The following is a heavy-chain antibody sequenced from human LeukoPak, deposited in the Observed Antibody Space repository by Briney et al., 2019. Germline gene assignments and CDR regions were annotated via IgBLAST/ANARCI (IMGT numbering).Heavy chain of an antibody. D-gene: IGHD1-26*01. J-gene: IGHJ4*02. Sequence: VSAISNSDGSTFYADSVKGRFTVSRDNSKNTLYLQMNSLRAEDTAVYYCAKGYSESYYFDYWGQGTLVTVSS. CDR2: ISNSDGST. V-gene: IGHV3-23*01. CDR3: AKGYSESYYFDY.